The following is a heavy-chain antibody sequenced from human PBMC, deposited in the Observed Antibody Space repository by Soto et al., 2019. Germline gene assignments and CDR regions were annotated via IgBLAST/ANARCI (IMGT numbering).Heavy chain of an antibody. CDR1: GGTFSSYA. CDR2: IIPIFGTA. V-gene: IGHV1-69*01. CDR3: ARGGVITFGAVIPNDAFDI. J-gene: IGHJ3*02. D-gene: IGHD3-16*02. Sequence: QVQLVQSGAEVKKPGSSVKVSCKASGGTFSSYAISWVRQAPGQGLEWMGGIIPIFGTANYAQKFQGRVTITADESTSTAYMELSSLRSEDTAVYYCARGGVITFGAVIPNDAFDIWGQGTMVTVSS.